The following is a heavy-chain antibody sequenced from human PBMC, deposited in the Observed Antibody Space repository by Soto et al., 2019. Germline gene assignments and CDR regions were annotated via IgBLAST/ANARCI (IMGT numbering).Heavy chain of an antibody. CDR1: GFTFSSYA. Sequence: GGSLRLSCAASGFTFSSYAMHWVRQAPGKGLEWVSQISIGSSSMDYADSVKGRFTISRDNAKNSLYLQMNSLRAEDTAVYYCATADYYDSRGYSYYWGQGTPVTVSS. D-gene: IGHD3-22*01. J-gene: IGHJ4*02. CDR3: ATADYYDSRGYSYY. V-gene: IGHV3-48*04. CDR2: ISIGSSSM.